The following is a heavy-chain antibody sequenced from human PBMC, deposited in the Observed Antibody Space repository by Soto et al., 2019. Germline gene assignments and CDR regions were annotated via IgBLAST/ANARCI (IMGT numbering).Heavy chain of an antibody. J-gene: IGHJ6*03. D-gene: IGHD3-10*01. V-gene: IGHV4-31*03. CDR2: IYYSGST. CDR1: GGSISSGGYY. CDR3: ARGLLLWFWESPVDYYYYMDV. Sequence: QVRLQESGPGLVKPSHTLSLTCTVSGGSISSGGYYWSWIRQHPGKGLEWIGYIYYSGSTYYNPSLKSRVTISVDTSKNQFSLKLSSVTDADTAVYYCARGLLLWFWESPVDYYYYMDVWGKGPTVTVSS.